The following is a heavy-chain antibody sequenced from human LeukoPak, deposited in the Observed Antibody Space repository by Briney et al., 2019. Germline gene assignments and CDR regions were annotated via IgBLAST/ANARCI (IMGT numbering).Heavy chain of an antibody. CDR1: GFTFSSYW. Sequence: GGSLRLSCAASGFTFSSYWMNWVRQAPGKGLVWVSRIASDGSSTTYADSVKGRFSISRDNAKNTLYLQMNSLRVEDTAVYYCAGGRPHGNDYWGQGTLVTVSS. V-gene: IGHV3-74*01. J-gene: IGHJ4*02. CDR3: AGGRPHGNDY. D-gene: IGHD4-23*01. CDR2: IASDGSST.